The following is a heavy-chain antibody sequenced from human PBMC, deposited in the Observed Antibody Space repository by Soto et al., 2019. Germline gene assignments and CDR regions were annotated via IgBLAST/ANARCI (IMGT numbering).Heavy chain of an antibody. Sequence: ASVKVSCKASGYTFTSYGISWVRQAPGQGLEWMGWISAYNGNTNYAQKLQGRVTMTTDTSTSTAYMELRSLRSDDTAVYYCARGYCSSTSCYDVYFDYWGQGTLLTVSS. J-gene: IGHJ4*02. CDR2: ISAYNGNT. CDR1: GYTFTSYG. CDR3: ARGYCSSTSCYDVYFDY. D-gene: IGHD2-2*01. V-gene: IGHV1-18*01.